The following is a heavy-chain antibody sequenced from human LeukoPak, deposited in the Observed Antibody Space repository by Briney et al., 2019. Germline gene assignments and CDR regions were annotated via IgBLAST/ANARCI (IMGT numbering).Heavy chain of an antibody. CDR3: ARDQRWRFNFDY. CDR2: IKQDGSEK. D-gene: IGHD4-23*01. J-gene: IGHJ4*02. V-gene: IGHV3-7*01. CDR1: GFTVSSNS. Sequence: PGGSLRLSCTVSGFTVSSNSMSWVRQARGKGLEWVANIKQDGSEKYYVDSVKGRFTISRDNAKNSLYLEMNSLRAEDTAVYYCARDQRWRFNFDYWGQGILVTVSS.